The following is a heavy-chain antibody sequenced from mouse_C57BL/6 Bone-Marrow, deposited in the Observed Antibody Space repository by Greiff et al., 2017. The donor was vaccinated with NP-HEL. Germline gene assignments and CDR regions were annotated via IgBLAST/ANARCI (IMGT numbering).Heavy chain of an antibody. CDR2: INPSSGYT. V-gene: IGHV1-4*01. D-gene: IGHD2-12*01. J-gene: IGHJ2*01. Sequence: SGAELARPGASVKMSCKASGYTFTSYTMHWVKQRPGQGLEWIGYINPSSGYTKYNQKFKDKATLTADKSSSTAYVQLSSLTSEDSAVYYCASLYSGRDYWGQGTTLTVSS. CDR1: GYTFTSYT. CDR3: ASLYSGRDY.